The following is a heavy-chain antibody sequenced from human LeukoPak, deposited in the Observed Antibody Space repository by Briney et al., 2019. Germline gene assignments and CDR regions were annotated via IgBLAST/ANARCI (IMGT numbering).Heavy chain of an antibody. D-gene: IGHD5-18*01. Sequence: GRSLRLSCAASGFTFDDYAMHWVRQAPGKGLEWVSGISWNSGSIGYADSVKGRFTISRDNAKNSLYLQMNSLRAEDTALYYCAKGGVHLWSGFDYWGPGTLVTVSS. J-gene: IGHJ4*02. CDR1: GFTFDDYA. V-gene: IGHV3-9*01. CDR3: AKGGVHLWSGFDY. CDR2: ISWNSGSI.